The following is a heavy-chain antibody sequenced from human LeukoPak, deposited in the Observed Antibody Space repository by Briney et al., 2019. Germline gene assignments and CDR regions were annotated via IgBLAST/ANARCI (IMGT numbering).Heavy chain of an antibody. CDR2: ISWNSGSI. J-gene: IGHJ4*02. CDR3: ARSPYYYDTSAYYYFDY. Sequence: GGSLRLSCAVSGFTFNDYAMHWVRQAPGKGLEWVSGISWNSGSISYADSVKGRFTISRDHAKNSLYLQMNSLRAEDTAVYYCARSPYYYDTSAYYYFDYWGQGTLVTVSS. V-gene: IGHV3-9*01. CDR1: GFTFNDYA. D-gene: IGHD3-22*01.